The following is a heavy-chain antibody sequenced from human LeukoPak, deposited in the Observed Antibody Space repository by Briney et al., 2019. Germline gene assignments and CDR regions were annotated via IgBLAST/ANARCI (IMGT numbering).Heavy chain of an antibody. CDR2: IKQDGSEK. CDR3: AREDDWNYEDY. J-gene: IGHJ4*02. D-gene: IGHD1-7*01. Sequence: GGSLRLSCAASGFTLRNYWMSWVRQAPGKGLEWVANIKQDGSEKYYVNSVKGRFTISRDNARNSLYLQMNSLRVEDTAIYYCAREDDWNYEDYWGQGTLVTVSS. CDR1: GFTLRNYW. V-gene: IGHV3-7*01.